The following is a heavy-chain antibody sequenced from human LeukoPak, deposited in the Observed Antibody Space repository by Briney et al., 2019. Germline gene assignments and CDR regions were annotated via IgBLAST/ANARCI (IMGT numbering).Heavy chain of an antibody. D-gene: IGHD6-6*01. J-gene: IGHJ4*02. CDR2: ISYDGSNK. CDR3: ATESSSSRGDDY. V-gene: IGHV3-30*04. CDR1: GFTFSSYA. Sequence: GGSLRLSCAASGFTFSSYAMHWVRQAPGKGLEWVAVISYDGSNKYYADSVKGRFTISRDNSKNTLYLQMSSLRAEDTAVYYCATESSSSRGDDYWGQGTLVTVSS.